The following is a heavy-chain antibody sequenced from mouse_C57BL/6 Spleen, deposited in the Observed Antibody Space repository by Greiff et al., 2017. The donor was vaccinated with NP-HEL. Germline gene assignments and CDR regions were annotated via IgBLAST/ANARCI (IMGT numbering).Heavy chain of an antibody. V-gene: IGHV1-50*01. Sequence: QVQLQQPGAELVKPGASVKLSCKASGYTFTSYWMQWVKQRPGQGLEWIGEIDPSDSYTNYNQKFKGKAILTADKSSSTADMELRSLTSEDSAVYYCTRDTVVATPYFDYWGQGTTLTVSS. CDR1: GYTFTSYW. D-gene: IGHD1-1*01. CDR3: TRDTVVATPYFDY. J-gene: IGHJ2*01. CDR2: IDPSDSYT.